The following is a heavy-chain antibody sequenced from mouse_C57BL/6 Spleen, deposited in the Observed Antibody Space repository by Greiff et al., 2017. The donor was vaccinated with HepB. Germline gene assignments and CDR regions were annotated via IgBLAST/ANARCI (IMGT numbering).Heavy chain of an antibody. Sequence: EVQLQESEGGLVQPGSSMKLSCTASGFTFSDYYMAWVRQVPEKGLEWVANINYDGSSTYYLDSLKSRFIISRDNAKNILYLQMSSLKSEDTATYYCARGLLPYYFDYWGQGTTLTVSS. CDR1: GFTFSDYY. J-gene: IGHJ2*01. V-gene: IGHV5-16*01. CDR2: INYDGSST. CDR3: ARGLLPYYFDY. D-gene: IGHD1-1*01.